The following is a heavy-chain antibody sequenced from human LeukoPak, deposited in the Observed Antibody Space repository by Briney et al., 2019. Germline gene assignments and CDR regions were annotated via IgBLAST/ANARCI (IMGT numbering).Heavy chain of an antibody. Sequence: SETLSLTCTVSGCSISSGSYYWSWIRQPAGKGLEWIGRIYTSGSTNYNPSLKSRVTISVDTSKNQFSLKLSSVTAADTAVYYCARDLAAAGTYSPFDYWGQGTLVTVSS. D-gene: IGHD6-13*01. CDR2: IYTSGST. V-gene: IGHV4-61*02. CDR3: ARDLAAAGTYSPFDY. CDR1: GCSISSGSYY. J-gene: IGHJ4*02.